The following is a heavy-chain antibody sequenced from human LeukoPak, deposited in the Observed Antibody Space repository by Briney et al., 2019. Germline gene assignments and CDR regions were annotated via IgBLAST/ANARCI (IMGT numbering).Heavy chain of an antibody. J-gene: IGHJ2*01. D-gene: IGHD2-2*01. V-gene: IGHV3-21*01. CDR2: ISSSSSYI. Sequence: KPGGSLRLSCAVSGLTFSSYSMNWVRQAPGKGLEWVSSISSSSSYIYYADSVKGRFTISRDNAKNSLYLQMNSLRAEDTAVYYCARVVAPWYFDLWGRGTLVTVSS. CDR3: ARVVAPWYFDL. CDR1: GLTFSSYS.